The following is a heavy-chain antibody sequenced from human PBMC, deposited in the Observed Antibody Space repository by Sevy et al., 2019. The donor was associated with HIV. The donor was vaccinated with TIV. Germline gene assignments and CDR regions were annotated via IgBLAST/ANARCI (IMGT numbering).Heavy chain of an antibody. CDR1: GFTVSSNY. V-gene: IGHV3-53*03. Sequence: GESLKISCAASGFTVSSNYMSWVRQAPGKGLEWVSVIYSGGDTYYADSVKGRFTISRDNSKNTLYLQMNSLRAEDTAVYYCARGSGYAPDAFDIWGQGTMVTVSS. CDR3: ARGSGYAPDAFDI. D-gene: IGHD5-12*01. CDR2: IYSGGDT. J-gene: IGHJ3*02.